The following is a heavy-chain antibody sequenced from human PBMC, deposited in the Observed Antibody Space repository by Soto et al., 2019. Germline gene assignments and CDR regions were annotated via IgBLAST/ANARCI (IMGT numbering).Heavy chain of an antibody. CDR2: INSIGST. D-gene: IGHD4-17*01. J-gene: IGHJ5*02. V-gene: IGHV4-34*01. Sequence: SETLSLTCGVSGGSLNNYYWAWIRQTPGKGLEWFGEINSIGSTSYSPSLRSRVTLSIDTSKNQFSLQLTSVTAADTAVYYCARVNPAAVTTHFDPWGPGTLVTVSS. CDR3: ARVNPAAVTTHFDP. CDR1: GGSLNNYY.